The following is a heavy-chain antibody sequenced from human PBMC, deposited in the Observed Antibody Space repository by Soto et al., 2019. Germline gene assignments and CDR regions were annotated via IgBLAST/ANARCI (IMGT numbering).Heavy chain of an antibody. J-gene: IGHJ5*02. D-gene: IGHD6-6*01. CDR3: ARGPQIVVQQLVHSGWFDP. Sequence: LETLSLTCAFYGGSFIGYYWSWIRQPTGKGLEWIGEINHSGSTNYNPSLKSRVTISVDTSKNQFSLKLSSVTAADTAVYYCARGPQIVVQQLVHSGWFDPWGQGTLVTVSS. CDR2: INHSGST. V-gene: IGHV4-34*01. CDR1: GGSFIGYY.